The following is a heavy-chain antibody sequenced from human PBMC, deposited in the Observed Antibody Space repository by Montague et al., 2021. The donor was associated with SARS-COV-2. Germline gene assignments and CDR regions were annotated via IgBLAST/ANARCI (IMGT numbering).Heavy chain of an antibody. D-gene: IGHD6-13*01. V-gene: IGHV4-31*03. CDR2: IYYSGST. CDR3: ARDVGWYSSSWFDY. CDR1: GGSISSGGYY. J-gene: IGHJ4*02. Sequence: TLSLTCTVSGGSISSGGYYWSWIRQHPGKGLEWIGYIYYSGSTCYNPSLKSRVTISVDTSKNQFSLKLSSVTAVDTAVYYCARDVGWYSSSWFDYWGQGTLVAVSS.